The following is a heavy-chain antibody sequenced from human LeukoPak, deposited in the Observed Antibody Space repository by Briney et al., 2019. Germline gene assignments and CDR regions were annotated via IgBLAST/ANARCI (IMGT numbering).Heavy chain of an antibody. CDR2: ISYDGSNK. CDR3: AKESRDITMVRGVIIGYFDY. CDR1: GFTFSSYG. V-gene: IGHV3-30*18. J-gene: IGHJ4*02. D-gene: IGHD3-10*01. Sequence: GRSLRLSCAASGFTFSSYGMHWVRQAPGKGLEWVAVISYDGSNKYYADSVKGRFTISRDNSKNTLYLQMNSLRAEDTAVYYCAKESRDITMVRGVIIGYFDYWGQGTLVTVSS.